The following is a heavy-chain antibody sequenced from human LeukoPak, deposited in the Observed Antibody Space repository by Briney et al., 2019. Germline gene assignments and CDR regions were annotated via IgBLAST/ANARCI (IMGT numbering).Heavy chain of an antibody. D-gene: IGHD3-22*01. V-gene: IGHV3-7*01. CDR2: IKQDGSEK. Sequence: GGSLRLSCAASGCTFSSYWMHWVRQAPGKGLEWVANIKQDGSEKYYVDSVKGRFTISRDNAKNSLYLQMNSLRAEDTAVYSCVRDGDTSGYTNWGQGTLVTVSS. J-gene: IGHJ4*02. CDR1: GCTFSSYW. CDR3: VRDGDTSGYTN.